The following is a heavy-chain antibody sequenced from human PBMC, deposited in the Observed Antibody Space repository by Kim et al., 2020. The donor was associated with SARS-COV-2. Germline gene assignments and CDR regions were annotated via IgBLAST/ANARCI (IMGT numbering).Heavy chain of an antibody. CDR2: ILSSGSNA. J-gene: IGHJ4*02. CDR3: APRGGGHYFTD. V-gene: IGHV3-23*05. D-gene: IGHD3-10*01. Sequence: GGSLRLSCVASGFTFSNSAMSWVRQAPGTGLEWVSTILSSGSNAYYGDSVRGRFTISRDNSKTTLFLQMNSLRAEDTAVYYCAPRGGGHYFTDWGQGTLVTVSS. CDR1: GFTFSNSA.